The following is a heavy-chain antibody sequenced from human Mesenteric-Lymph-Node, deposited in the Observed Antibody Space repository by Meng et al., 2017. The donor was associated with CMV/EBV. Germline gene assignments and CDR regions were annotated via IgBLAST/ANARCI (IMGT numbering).Heavy chain of an antibody. D-gene: IGHD3-22*01. V-gene: IGHV3-33*01. Sequence: GESLKISCVGSGFIFSRNGMHWVRQAPGKGLEWVAVVRNDGSTTNYADSVKGRFTISRDNYENILYLQMNSLRAEDTAVYYCARPYYYDSSGYPEYFQHWGQGTLVTVSS. CDR3: ARPYYYDSSGYPEYFQH. CDR1: GFIFSRNG. CDR2: VRNDGSTT. J-gene: IGHJ1*01.